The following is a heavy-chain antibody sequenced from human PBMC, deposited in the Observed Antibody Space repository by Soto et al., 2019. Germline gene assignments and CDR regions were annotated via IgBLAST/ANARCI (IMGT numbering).Heavy chain of an antibody. CDR1: GCSISSYY. CDR3: ARTGTNWFDP. J-gene: IGHJ5*02. Sequence: PSETLSLTCTFSGCSISSYYWSWIRQPPGKGLEWIGYIYYSGSTNYNPSLKSRVTISVDTSKNQFSLKLSSVTAADTAVYYCARTGTNWFDPWGQGTLVTVSS. CDR2: IYYSGST. V-gene: IGHV4-59*08.